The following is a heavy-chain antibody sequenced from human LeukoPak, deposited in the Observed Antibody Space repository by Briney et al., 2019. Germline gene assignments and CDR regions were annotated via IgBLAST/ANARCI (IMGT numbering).Heavy chain of an antibody. V-gene: IGHV4-39*01. D-gene: IGHD2-15*01. CDR3: ARGRQLNDIVVVVAAPRGDAFDI. CDR2: IYYRGST. CDR1: GGSISSSSYY. J-gene: IGHJ3*02. Sequence: SSETLSLTCTVSGGSISSSSYYWGWIRQPPGKGLEWIGRIYYRGSTCCNPSLKSRVTIYVDTSKDQFSLKLSSVTAADTAVYYCARGRQLNDIVVVVAAPRGDAFDIWGQGTMVTVSS.